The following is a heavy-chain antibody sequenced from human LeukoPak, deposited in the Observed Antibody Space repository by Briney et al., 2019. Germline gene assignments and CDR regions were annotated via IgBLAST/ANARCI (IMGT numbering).Heavy chain of an antibody. CDR2: IYYSGIT. J-gene: IGHJ4*02. CDR1: GGSISSSSYY. Sequence: SETLSLTCTVSGGSISSSSYYWGWIRQPPGKGLEWIGSIYYSGITYYNPSLKSRVTISVDTSKNQFSLKLSSVTAADTAVYYCGRQTYDSSASHMFFDFWGQGTLVTVSS. D-gene: IGHD3-22*01. CDR3: GRQTYDSSASHMFFDF. V-gene: IGHV4-39*01.